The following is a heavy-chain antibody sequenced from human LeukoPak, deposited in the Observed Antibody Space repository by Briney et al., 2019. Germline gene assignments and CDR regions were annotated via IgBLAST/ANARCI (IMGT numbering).Heavy chain of an antibody. Sequence: GGSLRLSCAASGFTFSSYGMSWVRQAPGKGLEWVSTISGSGTSTYYADSVKGRFTISRDNSKNTLYLQMNSLRAKDTAVYYCAKGRVRQLDTFDIWGQGTMVTVSS. D-gene: IGHD6-13*01. V-gene: IGHV3-23*01. J-gene: IGHJ3*02. CDR1: GFTFSSYG. CDR3: AKGRVRQLDTFDI. CDR2: ISGSGTST.